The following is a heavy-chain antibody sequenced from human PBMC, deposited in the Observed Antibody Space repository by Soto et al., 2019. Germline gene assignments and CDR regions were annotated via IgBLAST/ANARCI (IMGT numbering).Heavy chain of an antibody. CDR3: AKESGGYDSSTRYGLDV. CDR1: GGSINTVGYY. Sequence: LSLTCSVSGGSINTVGYYWTWIRQQPGKGLEWIGYIYYSGSRDYNPSLKSRVSMSVDASKSQFSLNLTSVTAADTAVYYCAKESGGYDSSTRYGLDVWGQGTTVTV. D-gene: IGHD6-25*01. J-gene: IGHJ6*02. CDR2: IYYSGSR. V-gene: IGHV4-31*03.